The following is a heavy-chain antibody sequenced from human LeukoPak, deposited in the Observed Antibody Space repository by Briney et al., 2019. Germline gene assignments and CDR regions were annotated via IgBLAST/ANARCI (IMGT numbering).Heavy chain of an antibody. D-gene: IGHD3-22*01. V-gene: IGHV3-33*01. CDR3: ARTAGYYDSSGYYHPYYLDY. Sequence: GGSLRLSCAASGFTFSSYGMPWVRQAPGKGLEWVAVIWYDGSNKYYADSVKGRFTISRDNSKNTLYLQMNSLRAEDTAVYYCARTAGYYDSSGYYHPYYLDYWGQGTLVTVSS. J-gene: IGHJ4*02. CDR2: IWYDGSNK. CDR1: GFTFSSYG.